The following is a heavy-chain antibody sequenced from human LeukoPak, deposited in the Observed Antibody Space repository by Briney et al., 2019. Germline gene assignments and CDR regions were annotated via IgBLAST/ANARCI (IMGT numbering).Heavy chain of an antibody. CDR1: GFTFSSYA. V-gene: IGHV3-23*01. CDR3: AQATGTLRY. Sequence: PGGSLRLSCAASGFTFSSYAMSWVRQAPGKGLEWVSAISGSGGSTYYADSVKGRFTISRDISKNTLHLQMSSLTAEDTATYYCAQATGTLRYWGQGTLVTLSS. CDR2: ISGSGGST. D-gene: IGHD1-1*01. J-gene: IGHJ4*02.